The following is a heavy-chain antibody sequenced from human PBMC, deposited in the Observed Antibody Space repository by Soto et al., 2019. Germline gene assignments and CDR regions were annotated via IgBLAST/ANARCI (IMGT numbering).Heavy chain of an antibody. V-gene: IGHV5-51*01. D-gene: IGHD3-3*01. CDR3: ARHAYDFWSGHPNPRYYYGMDV. Sequence: GESLKISCKGSGYSFPSYWISWVRQMPGKGLEWMGMIYPGDSYTSYSPSLQGQVTISVDKSISTAYLQSSSLKATDTAMYYCARHAYDFWSGHPNPRYYYGMDVWGQGTTVTVSS. J-gene: IGHJ6*02. CDR1: GYSFPSYW. CDR2: IYPGDSYT.